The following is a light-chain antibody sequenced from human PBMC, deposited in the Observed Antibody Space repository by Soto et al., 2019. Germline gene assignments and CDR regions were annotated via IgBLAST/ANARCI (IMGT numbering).Light chain of an antibody. V-gene: IGKV1-5*01. CDR1: QSITNS. Sequence: GDRVTLTCRSSQSITNSLAWYQQKPGKAPKVLIYDASSLESGVPSRFSGSGSGTEFTLTITSLQPDDFATYYCQQYNSYPWTFGQGTKVDIK. J-gene: IGKJ1*01. CDR3: QQYNSYPWT. CDR2: DAS.